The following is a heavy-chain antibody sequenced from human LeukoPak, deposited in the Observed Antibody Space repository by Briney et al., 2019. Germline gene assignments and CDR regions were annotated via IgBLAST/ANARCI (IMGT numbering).Heavy chain of an antibody. J-gene: IGHJ4*02. CDR3: ATLDYGGNSADDY. CDR1: GGSFSGYY. Sequence: SETLSLTCAVYGGSFSGYYWSWIRQPPGKGLEWIGEINHSGSTYYNPSLKSRVTISVDTSKNQFSLKLSSVTAADTAVYYCATLDYGGNSADDYWGQGTLVTVSS. V-gene: IGHV4-34*09. CDR2: INHSGST. D-gene: IGHD4-23*01.